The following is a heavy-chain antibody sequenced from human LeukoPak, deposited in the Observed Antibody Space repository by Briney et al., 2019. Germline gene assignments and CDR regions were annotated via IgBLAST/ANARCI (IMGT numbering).Heavy chain of an antibody. D-gene: IGHD2-2*01. CDR1: GFTFSSYS. J-gene: IGHJ4*02. CDR2: ISSSSSYI. V-gene: IGHV3-21*01. Sequence: GGSLRLSCAASGFTFSSYSMNWVRQAPGKGLEWVSSISSSSSYIYYADSVKGRFTISRDNAKNSLYLQMNSLRAEDTALYYCARDADPHCSSTSCLGYDYWGQGTLVTVSS. CDR3: ARDADPHCSSTSCLGYDY.